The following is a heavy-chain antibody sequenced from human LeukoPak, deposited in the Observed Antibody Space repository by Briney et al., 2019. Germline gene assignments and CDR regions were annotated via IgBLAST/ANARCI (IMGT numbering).Heavy chain of an antibody. D-gene: IGHD2-15*01. V-gene: IGHV3-23*01. J-gene: IGHJ4*02. CDR3: AKSPVSSCRGSFCYPFDY. CDR2: ISGSDDGT. Sequence: SGGSLRLSCAASGFIFSTYAMSWVRQIPGKGLEWVSAISGSDDGTYYADSVKGRFTISRDNSRNTLYLQMNPLRAEDTAVYFCAKSPVSSCRGSFCYPFDYWGQGNLVTVSS. CDR1: GFIFSTYA.